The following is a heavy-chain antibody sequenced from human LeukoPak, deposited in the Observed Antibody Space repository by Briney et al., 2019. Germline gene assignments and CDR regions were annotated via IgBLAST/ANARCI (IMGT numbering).Heavy chain of an antibody. J-gene: IGHJ4*02. CDR1: GFTFSSYS. CDR3: ARGDDGYNYWVVDY. V-gene: IGHV3-21*01. Sequence: GGSLRLSCAASGFTFSSYSMNWVRQAPGKGLEWVSSISSSSSYIYYADSVKSRFTISRDNAKNSLYLQMNSLRAEDTAVYYCARGDDGYNYWVVDYWGQGTLVTVSS. D-gene: IGHD5-18*01. CDR2: ISSSSSYI.